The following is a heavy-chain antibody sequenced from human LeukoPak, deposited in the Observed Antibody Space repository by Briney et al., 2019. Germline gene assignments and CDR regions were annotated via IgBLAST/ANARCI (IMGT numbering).Heavy chain of an antibody. V-gene: IGHV3-48*01. CDR1: GFTFSSYS. CDR3: ARERRVGTSYYFDY. CDR2: IGTSSTI. J-gene: IGHJ4*02. D-gene: IGHD2-15*01. Sequence: GGSLRLSCSASGFTFSSYSMNWVRQAPGKGLEWISYIGTSSTIYYADSVTGPFTISRDNAKSSLFLQMNSLRAEDTAVYYCARERRVGTSYYFDYWGQGTLVTVSS.